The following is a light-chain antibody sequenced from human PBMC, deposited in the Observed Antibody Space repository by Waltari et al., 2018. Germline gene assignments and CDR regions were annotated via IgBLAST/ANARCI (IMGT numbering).Light chain of an antibody. CDR3: AAWDGSLSGYV. CDR2: NND. V-gene: IGLV1-47*01. CDR1: YSNVGNDN. J-gene: IGLJ1*01. Sequence: QSVLTQPPSASATPGQRVTIPCSGSYSNVGNDNVYWYQQLPGTAPRLLIYNNDVRPSGVSDRFSGSKSGTSAFLARSGLRSEDEADYYCAAWDGSLSGYVFGIGTKVTVL.